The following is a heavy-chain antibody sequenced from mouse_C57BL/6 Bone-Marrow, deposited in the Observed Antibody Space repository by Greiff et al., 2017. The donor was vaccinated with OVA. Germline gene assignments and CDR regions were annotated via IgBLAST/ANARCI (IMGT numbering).Heavy chain of an antibody. CDR2: FHPYNDDT. CDR3: ARGDYYGSSVNYYAMDY. Sequence: QVQLKESGAELVKPGASVKMSCKASGYTFTTYPIEWMKQNHGKSLEWIGNFHPYNDDTKYNEKFKGKATLTVEKSSSTVYLELSRLTSDDSAVYYCARGDYYGSSVNYYAMDYWGQGTSVTVSS. J-gene: IGHJ4*01. D-gene: IGHD1-1*01. V-gene: IGHV1-47*01. CDR1: GYTFTTYP.